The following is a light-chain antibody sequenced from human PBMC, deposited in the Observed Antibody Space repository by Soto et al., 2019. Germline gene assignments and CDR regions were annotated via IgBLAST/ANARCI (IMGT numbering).Light chain of an antibody. V-gene: IGKV1-39*01. Sequence: DIQMTQSPSSLSASVGDTVTFTCRASQTVSTYLNWYLLKPGKAPKLLIYGASSLQSGVPSRFSANGSATEFALNISGLRPEDSATFYCQQSYKTPRTFGQGSRLEIK. CDR2: GAS. J-gene: IGKJ2*01. CDR3: QQSYKTPRT. CDR1: QTVSTY.